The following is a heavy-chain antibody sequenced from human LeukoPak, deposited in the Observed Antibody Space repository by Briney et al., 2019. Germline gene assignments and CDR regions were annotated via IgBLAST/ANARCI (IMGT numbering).Heavy chain of an antibody. CDR2: ISYSGST. Sequence: PSETLSLTCTVSGGSISSYYWSWIRQPPGKGLEWIGYISYSGSTNFNPSLKSRVTISVDTSKNQFSLKLSSVTAADTAVYYCAKEGTAGTNLNWFDPWGQGTLVTVSS. CDR3: AKEGTAGTNLNWFDP. CDR1: GGSISSYY. V-gene: IGHV4-59*01. J-gene: IGHJ5*02. D-gene: IGHD1-1*01.